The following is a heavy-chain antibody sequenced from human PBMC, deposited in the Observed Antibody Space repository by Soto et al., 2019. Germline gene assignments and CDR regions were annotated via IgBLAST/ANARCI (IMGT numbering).Heavy chain of an antibody. CDR2: IRSNIYSGST. J-gene: IGHJ1*01. Sequence: PGGSLRLSCSASGFSFGDYAMSWFRQAPGKGLEWVGFIRSNIYSGSTEYAASVKGRFTISRDDSKSIAYLQMNSLRTEDTAVYFCARDPKYYDLWSGYEFWGQGTLVTVSS. D-gene: IGHD3-3*01. V-gene: IGHV3-49*03. CDR3: ARDPKYYDLWSGYEF. CDR1: GFSFGDYA.